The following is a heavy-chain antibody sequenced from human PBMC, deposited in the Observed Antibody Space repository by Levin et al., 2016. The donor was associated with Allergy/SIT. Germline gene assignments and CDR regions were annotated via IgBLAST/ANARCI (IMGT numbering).Heavy chain of an antibody. CDR3: ARHRSTRIAVPGAIDY. CDR1: GGSFSGYY. V-gene: IGHV4-34*01. D-gene: IGHD6-19*01. Sequence: SETLSLTCAVYGGSFSGYYWSWIRQPPGKGLEWIGEINHSGSTNYNSSLQSRITTSVDTSKNQFSLKLSSVTAADTAVYYCARHRSTRIAVPGAIDYWGQGTLVTVSS. CDR2: INHSGST. J-gene: IGHJ4*02.